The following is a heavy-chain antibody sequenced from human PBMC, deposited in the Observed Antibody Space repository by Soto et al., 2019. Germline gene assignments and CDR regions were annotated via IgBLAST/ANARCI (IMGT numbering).Heavy chain of an antibody. CDR3: ASRYLY. Sequence: SETLSLTCTVSGDSISNGDYYWSWIRQPPGRGLEWIGYIDCSGSTYYNPSLKSRLTMSVDMSKNQFSLRLTSVTAADTAVYYCASRYLYWGQGLLVTVSS. CDR1: GDSISNGDYY. V-gene: IGHV4-30-4*01. J-gene: IGHJ4*02. D-gene: IGHD3-16*02. CDR2: IDCSGST.